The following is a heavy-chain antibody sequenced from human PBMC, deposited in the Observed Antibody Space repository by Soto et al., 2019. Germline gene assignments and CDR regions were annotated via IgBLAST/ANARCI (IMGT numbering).Heavy chain of an antibody. D-gene: IGHD1-26*01. J-gene: IGHJ4*02. CDR2: TYWDDEK. CDR3: AHGPLGATHFDY. CDR1: GFSFSTSEVG. Sequence: QITLKESGPTLVKPTQTLTLTCTFSGFSFSTSEVGGGWIRQPPGKALEWLALTYWDDEKRYSPSLKSTVTITKDTSKNQVVLTLTNMDPVDTATYYCAHGPLGATHFDYWGQGTLITVSS. V-gene: IGHV2-5*02.